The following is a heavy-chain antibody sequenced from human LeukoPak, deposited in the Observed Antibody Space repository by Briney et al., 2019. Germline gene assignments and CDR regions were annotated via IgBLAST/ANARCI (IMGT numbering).Heavy chain of an antibody. CDR1: GFTVSSNY. CDR2: IYSGGST. D-gene: IGHD2-2*01. Sequence: GGSLRLSCAASGFTVSSNYMSWVRQAPGKGLEWVSVIYSGGSTYYADSVKGRFTISRDNSKNTLYLQMNSLRGEDTAVYYCARRHCSSTSCYQGYFDYWGQGTLVTVSS. J-gene: IGHJ4*02. CDR3: ARRHCSSTSCYQGYFDY. V-gene: IGHV3-53*01.